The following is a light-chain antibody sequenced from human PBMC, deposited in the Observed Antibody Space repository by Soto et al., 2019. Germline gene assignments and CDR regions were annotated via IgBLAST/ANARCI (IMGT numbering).Light chain of an antibody. CDR2: TTN. V-gene: IGLV1-44*01. CDR3: AAWDDSLNGHV. Sequence: QSVLTQPHSASGTPGQRVTISCSGSSSNIGTSSVHWFQQLPGTAPKLLISTTNQRPSGVPERFSGSKSGTSASRAISGLQSEDEADSYCAAWDDSLNGHVFVTGTKLTVL. J-gene: IGLJ1*01. CDR1: SSNIGTSS.